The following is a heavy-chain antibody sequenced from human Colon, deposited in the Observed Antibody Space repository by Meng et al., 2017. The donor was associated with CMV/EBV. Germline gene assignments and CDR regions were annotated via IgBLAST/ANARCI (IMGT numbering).Heavy chain of an antibody. CDR2: ISGSGDRT. D-gene: IGHD3-9*01. Sequence: GESLKISCESSGFLFPNFAMSWVRQVPGKGLEWVSAISGSGDRTFYADSVKGRFTISRDNSKETLSLQMSSLRDEDSAVYYCGKGGGGIRYLDWAKPWGHAFDLWGQGTTVTVSS. CDR1: GFLFPNFA. CDR3: GKGGGGIRYLDWAKPWGHAFDL. V-gene: IGHV3-23*01. J-gene: IGHJ3*01.